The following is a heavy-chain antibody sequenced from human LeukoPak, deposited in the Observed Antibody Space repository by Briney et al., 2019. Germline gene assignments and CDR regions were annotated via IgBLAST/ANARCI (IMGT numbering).Heavy chain of an antibody. V-gene: IGHV4-59*01. Sequence: SETLSLTCTVSGGSISSYYWSWIRQPPGKGLEWIGYIYYSGSTNYNPSLKSRVTISVDTSKNQFSLKLSSVTAADTAVYYCARALYPVIVATDHNWLDPWGQGTLVTVSS. CDR2: IYYSGST. CDR1: GGSISSYY. J-gene: IGHJ5*02. D-gene: IGHD5-12*01. CDR3: ARALYPVIVATDHNWLDP.